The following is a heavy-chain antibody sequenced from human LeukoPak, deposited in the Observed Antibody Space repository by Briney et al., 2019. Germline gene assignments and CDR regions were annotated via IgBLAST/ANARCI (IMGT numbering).Heavy chain of an antibody. D-gene: IGHD3-10*01. J-gene: IGHJ4*02. V-gene: IGHV4-30-4*01. Sequence: SQTLSLTCTVSGASISSGDYYWSWIRQPPGKVLEWIGYVYHSGSTYYSPPLRNRVTLSVDTSKNQFSLKLGSVTAADTAVYYCARAHGSPSVRLFDSWGQGTLVTVSS. CDR3: ARAHGSPSVRLFDS. CDR2: VYHSGST. CDR1: GASISSGDYY.